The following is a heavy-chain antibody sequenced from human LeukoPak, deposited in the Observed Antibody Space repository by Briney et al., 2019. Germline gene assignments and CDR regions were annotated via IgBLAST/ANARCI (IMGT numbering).Heavy chain of an antibody. D-gene: IGHD1-26*01. V-gene: IGHV3-33*01. CDR3: ARATSESSWFDP. CDR1: GFIFNNFG. Sequence: GSLRLSCAASGFIFNNFGMHWVRQAPGKGLEWVAVIWYDGSKKYYAESVKGRFTISRDNSKNTLYLQMNSLRVEDTAVYYCARATSESSWFDPWGQGTLVTASS. CDR2: IWYDGSKK. J-gene: IGHJ5*02.